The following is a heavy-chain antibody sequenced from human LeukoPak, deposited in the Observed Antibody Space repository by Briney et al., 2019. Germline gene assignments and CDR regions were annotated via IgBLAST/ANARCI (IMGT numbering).Heavy chain of an antibody. CDR1: GYTFTSYW. V-gene: IGHV5-51*01. Sequence: GESLKIPCQGSGYTFTSYWIAWVRQMPGEGLEWMGIIYPGDSDTRYSPSFQGQVTISADKSISTAYLQWSSLKASDTAMYYCARHADLGYCSGGSCHRDWFDPWGQGTLVTVSS. CDR2: IYPGDSDT. CDR3: ARHADLGYCSGGSCHRDWFDP. J-gene: IGHJ5*02. D-gene: IGHD2-15*01.